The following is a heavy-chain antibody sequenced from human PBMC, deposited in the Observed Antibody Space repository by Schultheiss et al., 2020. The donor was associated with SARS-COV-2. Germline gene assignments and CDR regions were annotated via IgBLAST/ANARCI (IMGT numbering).Heavy chain of an antibody. CDR1: GFTFSRSG. J-gene: IGHJ4*02. CDR3: ATHVAYPTGVDY. Sequence: GGSLRLSCAASGFTFSRSGMHWVRQAPGKGLEWVSYISSSGSTIYYADSVKGRLTISRDNSKNTLYMQMNSLRGEDTAVYYCATHVAYPTGVDYWGQGTLVTVSS. D-gene: IGHD2-21*01. CDR2: ISSSGSTI. V-gene: IGHV3-48*01.